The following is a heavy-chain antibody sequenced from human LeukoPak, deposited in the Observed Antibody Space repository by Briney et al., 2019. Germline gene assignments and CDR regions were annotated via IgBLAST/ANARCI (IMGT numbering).Heavy chain of an antibody. Sequence: SETLSLTCAVYGGSFSGYYWSWIRQPPGKGLEWIGEINHSGSTNHNPSLKSRVTISVDTSKNEFSLKLSSVTAADTAVYYCARGQGYYDFWSGSTNAFDIWGQGTMVTVSS. CDR1: GGSFSGYY. D-gene: IGHD3-3*01. CDR3: ARGQGYYDFWSGSTNAFDI. J-gene: IGHJ3*02. V-gene: IGHV4-34*01. CDR2: INHSGST.